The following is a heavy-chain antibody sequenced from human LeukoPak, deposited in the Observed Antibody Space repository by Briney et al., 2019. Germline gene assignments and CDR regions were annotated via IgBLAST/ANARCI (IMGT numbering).Heavy chain of an antibody. D-gene: IGHD3-22*01. J-gene: IGHJ3*02. CDR1: GFTFSSYG. CDR2: IWYDGSNK. V-gene: IGHV3-33*01. CDR3: ARGKLYYYDSSGPDGAFDI. Sequence: PGGSLRLSCAASGFTFSSYGMHWVRQAPGKGLEWVAVIWYDGSNKYYADSVKGRFTISRDNSKSTLYLQMNSLRAEDTAVYYCARGKLYYYDSSGPDGAFDIWGQGTMVTVSS.